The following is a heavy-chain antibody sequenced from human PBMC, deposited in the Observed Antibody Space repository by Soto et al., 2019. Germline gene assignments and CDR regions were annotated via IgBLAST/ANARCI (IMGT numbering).Heavy chain of an antibody. D-gene: IGHD6-13*01. CDR2: INPASGST. CDR1: GYTFTHYY. V-gene: IGHV1-46*01. Sequence: QVQLVQSGAEVKKPGASVKLSCRTSGYTFTHYYIHWVRQAPGQGLEWLAIINPASGSTNYAQDFQGRVTLTMDTSTTTVYMELSGLRAEDAVIFYCARDLAAGDYWGQGTRVTVSS. J-gene: IGHJ4*02. CDR3: ARDLAAGDY.